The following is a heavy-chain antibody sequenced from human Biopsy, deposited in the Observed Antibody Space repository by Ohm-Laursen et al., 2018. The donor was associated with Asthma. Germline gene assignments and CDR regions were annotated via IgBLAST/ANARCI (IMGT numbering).Heavy chain of an antibody. D-gene: IGHD7-27*01. Sequence: GTLSLTCTVSGGSITSSSYSWGWIRQPPGKGLEWIGSISYTGNTDIPSLRSRVTLSVDTSKNNFSLKLTSVTAADTAVFYCARHWNWGSFFDYWGQGMLVTVSS. J-gene: IGHJ4*02. CDR1: GGSITSSSYS. CDR3: ARHWNWGSFFDY. CDR2: ISYTGNT. V-gene: IGHV4-39*01.